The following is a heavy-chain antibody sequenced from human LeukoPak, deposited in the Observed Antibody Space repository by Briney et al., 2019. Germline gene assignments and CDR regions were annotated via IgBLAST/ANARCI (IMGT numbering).Heavy chain of an antibody. V-gene: IGHV3-7*01. CDR3: ARVGYSSSWSPSDY. J-gene: IGHJ4*02. CDR1: GFTFSSYW. D-gene: IGHD6-13*01. CDR2: IKQDGSEK. Sequence: QPGGSLRLSCAASGFTFSSYWMHWVRQVPGKGLEWVANIKQDGSEKYYVDSVKGRFTISRDNAKNSLYLQMNSLRAEDTAVYYCARVGYSSSWSPSDYWGQGALVTVSS.